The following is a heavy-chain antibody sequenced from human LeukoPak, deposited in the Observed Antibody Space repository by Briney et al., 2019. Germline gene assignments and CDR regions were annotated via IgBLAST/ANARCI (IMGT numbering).Heavy chain of an antibody. V-gene: IGHV1-46*01. Sequence: GASVKVSCKASGYTFTSYYMHWVRQARGQGLEWMGIINPSGGSTSYAQKFQGRVTMTRDMSTSTVYMELSSLRSEDTAVYYCARSTYDYDSSGYPLDYWGQGTLVTVSS. D-gene: IGHD3-22*01. CDR2: INPSGGST. J-gene: IGHJ4*02. CDR3: ARSTYDYDSSGYPLDY. CDR1: GYTFTSYY.